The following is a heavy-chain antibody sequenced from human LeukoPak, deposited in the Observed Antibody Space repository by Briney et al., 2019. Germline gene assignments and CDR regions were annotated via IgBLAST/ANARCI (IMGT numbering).Heavy chain of an antibody. Sequence: GASVKVSCKASGGTFSSYAISWVRQAPGQGLEWMGRIIPILGIANYAQKFQGRVTITADKSTSTAYMELSSLRSEDTAVYYCARYRGGDVDIVATSGGYFDYWGQGTLVTVSS. D-gene: IGHD5-12*01. CDR3: ARYRGGDVDIVATSGGYFDY. V-gene: IGHV1-69*04. CDR1: GGTFSSYA. CDR2: IIPILGIA. J-gene: IGHJ4*02.